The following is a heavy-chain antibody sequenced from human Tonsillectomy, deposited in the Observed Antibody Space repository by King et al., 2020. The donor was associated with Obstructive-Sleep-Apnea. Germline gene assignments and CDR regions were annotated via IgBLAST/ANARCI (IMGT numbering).Heavy chain of an antibody. J-gene: IGHJ4*02. CDR3: ATYGSGRKFDY. Sequence: VQLVESGGGLVKPGGSLRLSCAASGFTFSNAWMIWVRQTPGKGLEWVARIKSKTDGGTTDYAAPVRGRFTISRDDSKNTLYIQMNSLKTEDSALYYCATYGSGRKFDYWGQGTLVTVSS. V-gene: IGHV3-15*01. CDR2: IKSKTDGGTT. D-gene: IGHD3-10*01. CDR1: GFTFSNAW.